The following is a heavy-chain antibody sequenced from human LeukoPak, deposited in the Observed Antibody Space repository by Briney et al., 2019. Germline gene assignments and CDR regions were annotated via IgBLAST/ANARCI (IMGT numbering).Heavy chain of an antibody. J-gene: IGHJ6*03. CDR3: ARHLVYGDYRLFYMDV. Sequence: SETLSLTCTVSGGSISSSSYYWGWIRQPPGKGLEWIGSIYYSGSTYYNPSLKSRVTMSVDTSKNQFSLKLSSVTAADTAVYYCARHLVYGDYRLFYMDVWGKGTTVTVSS. D-gene: IGHD4-17*01. CDR2: IYYSGST. V-gene: IGHV4-39*07. CDR1: GGSISSSSYY.